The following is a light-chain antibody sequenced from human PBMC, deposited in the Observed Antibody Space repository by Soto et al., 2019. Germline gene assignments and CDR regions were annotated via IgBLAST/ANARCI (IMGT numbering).Light chain of an antibody. CDR1: XSDVXGYNY. CDR2: EVS. J-gene: IGLJ1*01. V-gene: IGLV2-14*01. CDR3: NSYTSKSTGV. Sequence: QSALTQPASVSGSPGQSITISCTGTXSDVXGYNYVSWYQQHPGKAPKLIIYEVSNRPSGVSNRFSGSKSGNTASLTISGLQAEDEADYYCNSYTSKSTGVFGTGTKLTVL.